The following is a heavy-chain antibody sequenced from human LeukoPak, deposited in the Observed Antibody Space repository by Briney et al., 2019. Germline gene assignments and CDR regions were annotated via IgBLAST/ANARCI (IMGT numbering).Heavy chain of an antibody. CDR1: GFTFSSYW. Sequence: GGSLRLSCAASGFTFSSYWMHWVRQAPGKGLVWVSRINSDGSSTSYADSVKGRFTISRDNAKNTLYLQMNSLRAEDTAVCYCARDLHDYSFNYYYYGMDVWGQGTTVTVSS. CDR2: INSDGSST. CDR3: ARDLHDYSFNYYYYGMDV. J-gene: IGHJ6*02. V-gene: IGHV3-74*01. D-gene: IGHD4-11*01.